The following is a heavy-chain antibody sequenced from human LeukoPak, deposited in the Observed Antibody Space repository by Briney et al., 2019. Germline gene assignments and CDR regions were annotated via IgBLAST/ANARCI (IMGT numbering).Heavy chain of an antibody. CDR2: TYYRSKWYN. J-gene: IGHJ4*02. CDR3: ARDKYYDTSASYYFDY. CDR1: GDSVSSNSAA. Sequence: QTLSLTCAISGDSVSSNSAAWNWIRHSPSRGLEWLGRTYYRSKWYNDYAASVRSRITIKPDTSKSQFSLQLNSVTPEDTAVYYCARDKYYDTSASYYFDYWGQGTPVTVSS. D-gene: IGHD3-22*01. V-gene: IGHV6-1*01.